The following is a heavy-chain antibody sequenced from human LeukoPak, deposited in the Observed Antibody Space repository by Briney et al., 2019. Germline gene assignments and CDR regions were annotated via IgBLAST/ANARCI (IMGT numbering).Heavy chain of an antibody. V-gene: IGHV1-69*04. CDR3: ARAPRWYEGDFQR. D-gene: IGHD4-23*01. CDR1: GGTFSSYA. J-gene: IGHJ1*01. CDR2: IIPILGIA. Sequence: SVTVSCTASGGTFSSYAISWVRQAPGQGLEWMGRIIPILGIANYAQKFQGRVTITADKSTSTAYMELSSLRSEDTAVYYCARAPRWYEGDFQRWGQGTLVTVSS.